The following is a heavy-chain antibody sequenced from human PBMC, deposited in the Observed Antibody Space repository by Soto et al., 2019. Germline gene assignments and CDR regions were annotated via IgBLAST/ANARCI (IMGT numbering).Heavy chain of an antibody. J-gene: IGHJ5*02. V-gene: IGHV1-69*08. CDR2: LVPFLGRG. CDR3: GREDNGDLCDL. Sequence: VQLVQSQAEVRKPGSSVKVSCKTYGDTFGIYTFSWVRQAPGRGLEWMGRLVPFLGRGSHAQTFDGRLTITADTSTTTVYMELTSLRSDDTATYYCGREDNGDLCDLWGQGSLVIVSS. CDR1: GDTFGIYT. D-gene: IGHD2-21*02.